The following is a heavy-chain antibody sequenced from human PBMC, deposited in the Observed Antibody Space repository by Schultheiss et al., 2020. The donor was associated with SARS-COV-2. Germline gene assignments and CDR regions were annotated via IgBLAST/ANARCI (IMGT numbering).Heavy chain of an antibody. CDR1: GFTFSSYA. CDR2: ISSNGGST. D-gene: IGHD3-10*01. CDR3: ARAGIHYFSDYYLDS. Sequence: GGSLRLSCAASGFTFSSYAMHWVRQAPGKGLEYVSAISSNGGSTYYADSVKGRFIVSRDNAQNTLYLEMSYLRAEDTAVYYCARAGIHYFSDYYLDSWGQGTLVTVSS. J-gene: IGHJ4*02. V-gene: IGHV3-64*04.